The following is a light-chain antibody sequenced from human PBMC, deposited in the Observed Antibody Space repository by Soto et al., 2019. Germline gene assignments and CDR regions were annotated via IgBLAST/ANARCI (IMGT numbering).Light chain of an antibody. Sequence: EKVMTQSPDTLFVSLGEGATLSCRASQSVSSHLAWYQHKPGQAPRLLIYGASTRASGIPARFSGSGSETDFTLTISSLQSEDSAVYYCQQYHNWPPITFGQGTRLEIK. J-gene: IGKJ5*01. V-gene: IGKV3-15*01. CDR2: GAS. CDR1: QSVSSH. CDR3: QQYHNWPPIT.